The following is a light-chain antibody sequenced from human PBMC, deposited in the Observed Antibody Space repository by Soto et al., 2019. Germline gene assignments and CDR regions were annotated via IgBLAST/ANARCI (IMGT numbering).Light chain of an antibody. CDR2: GAS. CDR3: QHYGRPQWT. V-gene: IGKV3-15*01. Sequence: EIVMTQSPATLSVSPGERATLSCRASQSVSSNLAWYQQKPGQAPRLLIYGASTRATGIPARFSGSGSGTEFTLTISSLQSEDFAVYYCQHYGRPQWTFGQGTKVEIK. J-gene: IGKJ1*01. CDR1: QSVSSN.